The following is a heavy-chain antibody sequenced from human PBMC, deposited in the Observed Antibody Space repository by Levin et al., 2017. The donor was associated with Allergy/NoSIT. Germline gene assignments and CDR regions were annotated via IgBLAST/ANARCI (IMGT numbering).Heavy chain of an antibody. J-gene: IGHJ4*02. CDR3: ARDLGVRGVMGY. Sequence: GGSLRLSCAASGFTVSSNYMNWVRQTPGKGLEWVSIIYIDGRTSYTDSVKGRFTISRDNSKNTLYLQMYSLRAEDTAVYYCARDLGVRGVMGYWGQGTLVTVSS. D-gene: IGHD3-10*01. CDR2: IYIDGRT. V-gene: IGHV3-66*02. CDR1: GFTVSSNY.